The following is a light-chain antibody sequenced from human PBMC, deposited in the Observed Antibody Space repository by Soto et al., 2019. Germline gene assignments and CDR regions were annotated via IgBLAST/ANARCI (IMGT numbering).Light chain of an antibody. CDR3: QQRYGTPLT. CDR2: AAI. J-gene: IGKJ4*01. Sequence: DMEMTQSPSSLSATVGARVTITCRASQSISNYLNWYRHKPGKVPKLLIYAAISWQSGVPTRCSGSGSGTDFPLTINSLHPEDFATYYCQQRYGTPLTFGRGTKIEI. CDR1: QSISNY. V-gene: IGKV1-39*01.